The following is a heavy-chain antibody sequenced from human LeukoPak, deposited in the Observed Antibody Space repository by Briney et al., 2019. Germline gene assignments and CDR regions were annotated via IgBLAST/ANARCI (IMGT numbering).Heavy chain of an antibody. D-gene: IGHD6-13*01. CDR2: IYYSGST. CDR3: AREVKGLAARYFDY. J-gene: IGHJ4*02. V-gene: IGHV4-31*03. Sequence: SETLSLTCTVSGGSISSGGYYWSWIRQHPGKGLEWIGYIYYSGSTYYNPSLKSRVTISVDTSKNQFSLKLSSVTVADTAVYYCAREVKGLAARYFDYWGQGTLVTVSS. CDR1: GGSISSGGYY.